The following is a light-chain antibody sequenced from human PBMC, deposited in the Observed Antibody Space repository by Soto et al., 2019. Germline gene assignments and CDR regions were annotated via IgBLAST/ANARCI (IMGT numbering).Light chain of an antibody. CDR2: AAS. CDR1: QDISDY. CDR3: QKYSSVPPT. V-gene: IGKV1-27*01. Sequence: DIQMTQSPSSLSASVGDRVTITCRARQDISDYLAWYQQKPGKVPKLLIYAASTLQSGVPYRFSGSGSGTDFSLTISSLQPEDVATYYCQKYSSVPPTFGQGTTVDIK. J-gene: IGKJ1*01.